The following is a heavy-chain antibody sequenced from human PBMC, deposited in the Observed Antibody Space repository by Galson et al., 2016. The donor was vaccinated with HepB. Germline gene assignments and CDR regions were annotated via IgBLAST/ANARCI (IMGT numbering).Heavy chain of an antibody. CDR2: IHPRDSHT. CDR3: ARGIVGDGIDY. Sequence: QSGAEVKKPGESLKISCQGSGYIFNDYWIGWVRQMPGKGLEWMRRIHPRDSHTSYSPSFRGHVTFSIEKSLNTAFLQWTNLEASDSGTYFCARGIVGDGIDYWGQGTLVTVSP. D-gene: IGHD3-16*01. V-gene: IGHV5-10-1*01. J-gene: IGHJ4*02. CDR1: GYIFNDYW.